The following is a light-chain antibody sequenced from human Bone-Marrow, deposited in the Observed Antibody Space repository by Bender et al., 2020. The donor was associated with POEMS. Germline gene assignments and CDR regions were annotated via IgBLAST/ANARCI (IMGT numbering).Light chain of an antibody. CDR2: QDN. V-gene: IGLV3-1*01. CDR1: QLGDKY. J-gene: IGLJ2*01. Sequence: SYDLTRPPSVSVSPGQTASITCSGDQLGDKYVCWYQQKPGQSPVLVIYQDNKRPSGIPERFSGSNSGDTATLTISGTQALDEADYYCQTWDSGTHGVFGGGTKLTVL. CDR3: QTWDSGTHGV.